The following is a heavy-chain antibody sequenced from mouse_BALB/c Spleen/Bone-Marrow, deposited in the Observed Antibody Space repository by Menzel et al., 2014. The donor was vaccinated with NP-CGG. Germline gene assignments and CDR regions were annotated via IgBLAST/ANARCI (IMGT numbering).Heavy chain of an antibody. D-gene: IGHD3-1*01. Sequence: VMLVESGPGLVAPSQSLSITCTVSGFSLTSFGVHWVRQPPGKGLEWLGVIWAGGSTNYNSALMSRLSISKDNSQSQVFLKMNSLQTGDSAIYYCARAGSGFFDFWGQGTTPIVSS. CDR3: ARAGSGFFDF. CDR2: IWAGGST. CDR1: GFSLTSFG. V-gene: IGHV2-9*02. J-gene: IGHJ2*01.